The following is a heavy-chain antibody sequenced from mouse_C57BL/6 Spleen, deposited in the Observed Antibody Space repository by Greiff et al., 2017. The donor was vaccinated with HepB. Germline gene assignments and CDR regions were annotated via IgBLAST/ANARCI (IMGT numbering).Heavy chain of an antibody. D-gene: IGHD2-1*01. Sequence: EVKLQESGGGLVQPGGSLKLSCAASGIDFSRYWMSWVRRAPGKGLEWIGEINPDSSTINYAPSLKDKFIISRDNAKNTLYVQMSKVRTEDTALDYCATYGNYAWFAYWGQGTRVTVSA. J-gene: IGHJ3*01. V-gene: IGHV4-1*01. CDR1: GIDFSRYW. CDR2: INPDSSTI. CDR3: ATYGNYAWFAY.